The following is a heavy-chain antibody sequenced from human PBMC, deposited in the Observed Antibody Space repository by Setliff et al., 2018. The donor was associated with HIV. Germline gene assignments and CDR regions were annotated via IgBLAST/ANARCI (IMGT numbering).Heavy chain of an antibody. D-gene: IGHD1-26*01. J-gene: IGHJ3*02. Sequence: SETLSLTCAVYDGSFSGYYWSWIRQPPGKGLEWIGEIDHSGSTNYNPSLKSRVTISVDTSKKQFSLRLSSVTAADTAAYFCARALANGVGRRAFDIWGQGTMVTVSS. V-gene: IGHV4-34*01. CDR3: ARALANGVGRRAFDI. CDR1: DGSFSGYY. CDR2: IDHSGST.